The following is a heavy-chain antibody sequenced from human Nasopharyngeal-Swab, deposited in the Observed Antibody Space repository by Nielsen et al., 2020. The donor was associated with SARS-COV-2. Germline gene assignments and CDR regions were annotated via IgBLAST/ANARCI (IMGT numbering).Heavy chain of an antibody. Sequence: SETLSLTCTVSGGSISSGSYYWSWIRQPAGKGLEWIGRIYTSGSTNYNPSLKSRVTISVDTSKNQFSLKLSSVTAADTAVYYCARGRRGVWVDYWGQGTLVTVSS. CDR1: GGSISSGSYY. V-gene: IGHV4-61*02. D-gene: IGHD1-14*01. CDR2: IYTSGST. CDR3: ARGRRGVWVDY. J-gene: IGHJ4*02.